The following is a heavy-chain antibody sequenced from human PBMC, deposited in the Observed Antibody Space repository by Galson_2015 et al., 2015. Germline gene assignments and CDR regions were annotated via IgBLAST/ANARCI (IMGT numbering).Heavy chain of an antibody. D-gene: IGHD4-17*01. CDR3: ARATTYGDYVP. Sequence: ETLSLTCTVSGGSISSYYWSWLRPPPGKGLEWIGYIYYSGSTNYNPSLKSRVTISVDMSKNHFSLNLTPVTAADTAVYYCARATTYGDYVPWGRGTLVTVSS. V-gene: IGHV4-59*01. CDR1: GGSISSYY. J-gene: IGHJ5*02. CDR2: IYYSGST.